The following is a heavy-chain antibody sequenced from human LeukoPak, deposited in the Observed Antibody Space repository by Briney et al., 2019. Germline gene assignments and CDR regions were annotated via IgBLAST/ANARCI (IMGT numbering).Heavy chain of an antibody. Sequence: ASVKVSCKASGYTFTGYYMHWVRQAPGQGLEWMGRINPNSGGTNYAQKFQGRVTMTRDTSISTAYMELSRLRSDDTAVYYCARGSLISPAYGDSETHIDYWGQGTLVTVSS. V-gene: IGHV1-2*06. D-gene: IGHD4-17*01. J-gene: IGHJ4*02. CDR2: INPNSGGT. CDR3: ARGSLISPAYGDSETHIDY. CDR1: GYTFTGYY.